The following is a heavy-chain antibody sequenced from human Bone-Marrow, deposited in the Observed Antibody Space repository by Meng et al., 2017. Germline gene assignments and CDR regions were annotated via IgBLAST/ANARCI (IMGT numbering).Heavy chain of an antibody. D-gene: IGHD3-22*01. V-gene: IGHV1-46*01. Sequence: ASVKVSCQASGYTFTRYYMHWVRQAPGQGLEWMGIINPSGGNTSYAQKYQGRVTMTRDKSTSTVYMELSSLRSEDTAVYFCATYYYDCSGYFSYYYYGLDVWARETRVTSP. CDR3: ATYYYDCSGYFSYYYYGLDV. CDR2: INPSGGNT. J-gene: IGHJ6*02. CDR1: GYTFTRYY.